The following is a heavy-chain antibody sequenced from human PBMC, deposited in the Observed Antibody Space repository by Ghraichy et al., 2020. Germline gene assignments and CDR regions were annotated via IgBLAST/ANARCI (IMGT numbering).Heavy chain of an antibody. CDR2: IYYSGST. J-gene: IGHJ5*02. CDR3: ARNYDILTGYRPLDWFDP. V-gene: IGHV4-39*01. Sequence: SETLSLTCTVSGGSISSSSYYWGWIRQPPGKGLEWIGSIYYSGSTYYNPSLKSRVTISVDTSKNQFSLKLSSVTAADTAVYYCARNYDILTGYRPLDWFDPWGQGTLVTVSS. CDR1: GGSISSSSYY. D-gene: IGHD3-9*01.